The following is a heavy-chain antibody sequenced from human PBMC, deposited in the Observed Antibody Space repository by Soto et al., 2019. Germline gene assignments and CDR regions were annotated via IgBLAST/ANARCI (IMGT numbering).Heavy chain of an antibody. CDR1: GGSISSGGYY. CDR3: ARVVHSGYDRGGPGLTFDP. V-gene: IGHV4-31*03. CDR2: IYYSGST. D-gene: IGHD5-12*01. J-gene: IGHJ5*02. Sequence: QVQLQESGPGLVKPSQTLSLTCTVSGGSISSGGYYWSWIRQHPGKGLEWIGYIYYSGSTYYNPSLKSRVTISVDTFKNQFSLKLSSVTAADTAVYYCARVVHSGYDRGGPGLTFDPWGQGTLVTVSS.